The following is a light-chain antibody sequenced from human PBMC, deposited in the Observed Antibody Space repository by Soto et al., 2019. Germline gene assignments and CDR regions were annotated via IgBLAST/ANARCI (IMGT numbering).Light chain of an antibody. J-gene: IGKJ1*01. V-gene: IGKV3-20*01. CDR3: QQYGSSSGT. CDR1: QYVTSRY. Sequence: EIVLTQSPGTLSLSPGERATLSCRASQYVTSRYLAWYQQKPGQAPRLLIFGASIRDTGVPDRFSGSGSGTDFTLTISRLESEDFAVDYCQQYGSSSGTFGQGTKVDIK. CDR2: GAS.